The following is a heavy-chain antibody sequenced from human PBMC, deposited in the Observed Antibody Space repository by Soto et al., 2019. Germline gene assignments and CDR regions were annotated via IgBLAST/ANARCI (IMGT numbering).Heavy chain of an antibody. V-gene: IGHV3-30*18. CDR3: AKDRSTMVRGGRDTDRNYYYYGMDV. CDR1: GFTFSSYG. J-gene: IGHJ6*02. Sequence: GGSLRLSCAASGFTFSSYGMHWVRQAPGKGLEWVAVISYDGSNKYYADSVKGRFTISRDNSKNTLYLQMNSLRAEDTVVYYRAKDRSTMVRGGRDTDRNYYYYGMDVWGQGPTVTVSS. D-gene: IGHD3-10*01. CDR2: ISYDGSNK.